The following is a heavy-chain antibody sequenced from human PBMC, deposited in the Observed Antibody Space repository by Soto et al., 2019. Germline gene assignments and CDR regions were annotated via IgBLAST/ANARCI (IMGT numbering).Heavy chain of an antibody. V-gene: IGHV3-21*01. J-gene: IGHJ3*02. D-gene: IGHD2-2*01. CDR2: ISSSSSYI. CDR3: ARDRVDCSSTSCYVFDI. Sequence: EVQLVESGGGLVKPGGSLRLSCAASGFTFSSYSMNWVRQAPGKWLECVSSISSSSSYIYYADSVKVRFTISRDNAKNSLYLQINSLRAEDTAVYYCARDRVDCSSTSCYVFDIWVQGTMVTVSS. CDR1: GFTFSSYS.